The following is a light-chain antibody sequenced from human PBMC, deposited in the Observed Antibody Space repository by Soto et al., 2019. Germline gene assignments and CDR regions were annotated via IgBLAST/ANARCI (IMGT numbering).Light chain of an antibody. CDR1: SSDVGSYNL. Sequence: QSVLTQPASVSGSPGQSITISCTGTSSDVGSYNLVSWYQQHPGKAPKLMIYEGGKRPSGVSNRFSGSKSGNTASLTISGLQAEDEADYYCCSYAGSSPVVFGGGTKLTVL. J-gene: IGLJ2*01. V-gene: IGLV2-23*01. CDR2: EGG. CDR3: CSYAGSSPVV.